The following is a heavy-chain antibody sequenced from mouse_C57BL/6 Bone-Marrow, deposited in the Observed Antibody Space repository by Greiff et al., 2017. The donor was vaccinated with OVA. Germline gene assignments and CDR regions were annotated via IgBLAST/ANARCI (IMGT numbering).Heavy chain of an antibody. D-gene: IGHD3-2*02. CDR2: INPSNGGT. Sequence: QVHVKQSGPELVKPGASVKLSCKASGYTFTSYWMHWVKQRPGQGLEWIGNINPSNGGTNYNEKFKSKATLTVDKSSSTAYMQLSSLTSEDSAVYYGAREDSSGYVNYFDYWGQGTTLTVSS. CDR1: GYTFTSYW. J-gene: IGHJ2*01. V-gene: IGHV1-53*01. CDR3: AREDSSGYVNYFDY.